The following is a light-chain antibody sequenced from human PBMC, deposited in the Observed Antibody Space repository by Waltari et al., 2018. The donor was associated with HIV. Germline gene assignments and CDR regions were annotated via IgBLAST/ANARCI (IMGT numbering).Light chain of an antibody. CDR3: YSAADNSGL. CDR1: LLAKTY. CDR2: NDS. J-gene: IGLJ3*02. V-gene: IGLV3-27*01. Sequence: SYELTQPSSVSVSPGQTARITCSGDLLAKTYVRWFQQKPGQAPVLVMYNDSELPSGLPARFSGASSGTTVSLTSGGAQVDDEADYYCYSAADNSGLFGGGTKLTVL.